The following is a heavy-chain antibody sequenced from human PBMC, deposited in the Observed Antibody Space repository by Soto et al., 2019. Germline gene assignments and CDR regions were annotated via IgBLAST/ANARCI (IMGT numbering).Heavy chain of an antibody. D-gene: IGHD3-10*01. Sequence: PSPTLSRTCAISWDSVSSNSAACNWIRQSPSRGLEWLGRTYYRSKWYNDYAVSVKSRITINPDTSKNQFSLQLNSVTPEDTAVYYCARDQGNTMVRGGDYYYGMDVWGQGTTVTVSS. CDR3: ARDQGNTMVRGGDYYYGMDV. CDR2: TYYRSKWYN. J-gene: IGHJ6*02. CDR1: WDSVSSNSAA. V-gene: IGHV6-1*01.